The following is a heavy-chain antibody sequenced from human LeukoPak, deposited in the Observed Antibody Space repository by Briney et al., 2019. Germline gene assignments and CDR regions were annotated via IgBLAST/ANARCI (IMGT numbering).Heavy chain of an antibody. Sequence: KPGGSLRLSCAASRFTFSSYSMNWVRQAPGKGLEWVSSISSGSYIYYADSVKGRFTVSRDNAKNTLYLQMNSLRVEDTAVYYCARDWYYSPDYWGQGTLVTVSS. CDR3: ARDWYYSPDY. D-gene: IGHD3-10*01. CDR1: RFTFSSYS. V-gene: IGHV3-21*01. J-gene: IGHJ4*02. CDR2: ISSGSYI.